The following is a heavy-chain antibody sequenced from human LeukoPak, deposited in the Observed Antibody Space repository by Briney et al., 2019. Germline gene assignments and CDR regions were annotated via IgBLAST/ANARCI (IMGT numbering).Heavy chain of an antibody. CDR2: ISYDGSNK. D-gene: IGHD2-2*01. V-gene: IGHV3-30*14. CDR3: ARSVYCSSTSCYHDYYYYMDV. Sequence: GRSLRLSYAASGFTFSSYAMHWVRQAPGKGLEWVAVISYDGSNKYYADSVKGRFTISRDNSKNTLYLQMNSLRAEDTAVYYCARSVYCSSTSCYHDYYYYMDVWGKGTTVTVSS. CDR1: GFTFSSYA. J-gene: IGHJ6*03.